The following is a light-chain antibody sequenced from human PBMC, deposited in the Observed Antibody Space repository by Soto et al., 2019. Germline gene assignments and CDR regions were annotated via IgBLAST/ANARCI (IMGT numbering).Light chain of an antibody. CDR2: GAF. CDR1: QSVSTNY. V-gene: IGKV3-20*01. CDR3: QKYGSSNRT. J-gene: IGKJ1*01. Sequence: EIVLTQSPGTLSLSPGERATLSCRASQSVSTNYLAWYQQKPGQAPWLLIYGAFNRAGGVPDRFSGSVSGTDFTLTISRLETEDFPVYYCQKYGSSNRTLGQGTKV.